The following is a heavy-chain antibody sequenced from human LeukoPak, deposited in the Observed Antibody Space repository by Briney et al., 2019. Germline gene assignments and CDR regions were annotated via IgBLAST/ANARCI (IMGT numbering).Heavy chain of an antibody. D-gene: IGHD2-2*02. V-gene: IGHV1-69*13. J-gene: IGHJ6*02. CDR2: IIPIFGTA. Sequence: ASVKVSCKASGGTFSSYAISWVRQAPGQGLEWMGGIIPIFGTANYAQKFQGRVTITADESTSTAYMELSSLRSEDTAVYYCARAIGCSSTSCYTYVKALRSSWYYYGMDVWGQGTTVTVSS. CDR1: GGTFSSYA. CDR3: ARAIGCSSTSCYTYVKALRSSWYYYGMDV.